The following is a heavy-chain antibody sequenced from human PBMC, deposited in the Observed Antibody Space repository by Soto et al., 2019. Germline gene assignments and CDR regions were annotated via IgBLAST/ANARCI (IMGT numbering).Heavy chain of an antibody. J-gene: IGHJ4*02. D-gene: IGHD6-13*01. CDR2: IYYSGST. Sequence: PSETLSLTCTVSGGSISSYYWSWIRQPPGKGLEWNGYIYYSGSTNYNPSLKSRVTISVDTSKNQFSLKLNSVTAADTAVYYCARVGGGFIAAAGTTEYYFDYWGREPWSPSPQ. V-gene: IGHV4-59*08. CDR1: GGSISSYY. CDR3: ARVGGGFIAAAGTTEYYFDY.